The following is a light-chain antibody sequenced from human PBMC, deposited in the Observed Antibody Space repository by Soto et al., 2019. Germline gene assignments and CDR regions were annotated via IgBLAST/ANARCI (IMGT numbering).Light chain of an antibody. CDR2: AAS. CDR3: QQSYSLPYT. V-gene: IGKV1-39*01. J-gene: IGKJ2*01. CDR1: QSVGSL. Sequence: DIQMTQSPSSLSASVGDRVTITCRASQSVGSLLNWFQQRPGIAPKLLIYAASTLQSGAPSRFSGSGAGTDFTLIIISLQTEDFATYYCQQSYSLPYTFGQGTKLEI.